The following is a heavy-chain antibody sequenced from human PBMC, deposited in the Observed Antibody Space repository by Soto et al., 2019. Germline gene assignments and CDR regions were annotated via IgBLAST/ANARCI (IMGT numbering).Heavy chain of an antibody. Sequence: QVQLVQSGAEVKKPGSSVKVSCKASGGTFSSYAISWVRQAPGQGLEWMGGIIPIFGTANYAQKFQGRVTITADKSTSTAYMELSSLRSEDTAVYYGARRLVGSQRSNGLNYWGQGTLVTFSS. CDR3: ARRLVGSQRSNGLNY. V-gene: IGHV1-69*06. D-gene: IGHD6-25*01. CDR1: GGTFSSYA. J-gene: IGHJ4*02. CDR2: IIPIFGTA.